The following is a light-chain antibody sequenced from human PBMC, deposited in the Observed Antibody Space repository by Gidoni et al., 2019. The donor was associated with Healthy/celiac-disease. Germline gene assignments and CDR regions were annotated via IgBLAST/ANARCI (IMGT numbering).Light chain of an antibody. V-gene: IGKV1D-16*01. CDR1: QGISSW. J-gene: IGKJ3*01. Sequence: DIKMTQSPSSLSAAVGDRVTSTCRASQGISSWLAWYQQKPEKAPKSLIYAASSLQRGVPARFSGTVSGTDFTLTISSLQPEDFATYYSQQYNSYPLPFGPGTKVDIK. CDR3: QQYNSYPLP. CDR2: AAS.